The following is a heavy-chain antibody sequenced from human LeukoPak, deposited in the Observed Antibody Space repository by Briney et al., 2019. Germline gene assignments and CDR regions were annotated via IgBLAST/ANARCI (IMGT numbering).Heavy chain of an antibody. Sequence: GGSLRLSCEASGFTFNTYSMNWARQAPGKGLEWVSSIDSSGGYMFYADSVKGRFIISRDNAKDSLYLQMNSLRVEDTAVYYCARVGSGSWGQGTLVTVSS. V-gene: IGHV3-21*06. D-gene: IGHD1-26*01. CDR3: ARVGSGS. J-gene: IGHJ4*02. CDR1: GFTFNTYS. CDR2: IDSSGGYM.